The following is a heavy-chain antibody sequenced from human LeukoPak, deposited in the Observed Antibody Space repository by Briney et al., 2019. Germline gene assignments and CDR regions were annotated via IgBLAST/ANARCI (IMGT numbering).Heavy chain of an antibody. CDR2: IYTSGST. V-gene: IGHV4-61*02. J-gene: IGHJ5*02. Sequence: PSETLSLTCTVSGGSISSSNYYWGWIRQPAGKGLEWIGRIYTSGSTNYNPSLKSRVTMSVDTSKNQFSLKLSSVTAADTAVYYCARDTPIVVVPAATDNWFDPWGQGTLVTVSS. CDR1: GGSISSSNYY. CDR3: ARDTPIVVVPAATDNWFDP. D-gene: IGHD2-2*01.